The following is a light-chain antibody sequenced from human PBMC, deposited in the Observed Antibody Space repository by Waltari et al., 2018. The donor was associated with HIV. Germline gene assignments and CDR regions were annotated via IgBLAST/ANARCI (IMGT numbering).Light chain of an antibody. CDR2: RAS. CDR3: QQYDNYLWT. CDR1: QSISSW. J-gene: IGKJ1*01. V-gene: IGKV1-5*03. Sequence: DIQMTQSPFTLSASVGDRVTITCRASQSISSWLAWYQQKPGNVPTLLIYRASTLESGVPSRFSGSGSGTEFTLTISSLQPDDFATYYCQQYDNYLWTFGQGTKVEIK.